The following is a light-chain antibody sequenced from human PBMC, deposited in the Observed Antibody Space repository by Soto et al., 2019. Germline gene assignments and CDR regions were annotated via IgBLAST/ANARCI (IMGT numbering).Light chain of an antibody. J-gene: IGKJ3*01. CDR1: QSVGSH. Sequence: EIVMTQSPATLSVSPGERATLSCRAGQSVGSHLAWYQQRPGQAPRLLIYGASYRATGIPARFSGSGSGTDFTLIISSLQSEDFAVYYCQQYDNWPPFTFGPGTKVDIK. V-gene: IGKV3-15*01. CDR2: GAS. CDR3: QQYDNWPPFT.